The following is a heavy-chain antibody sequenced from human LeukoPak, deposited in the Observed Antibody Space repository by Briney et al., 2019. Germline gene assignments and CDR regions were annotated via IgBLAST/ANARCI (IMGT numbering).Heavy chain of an antibody. J-gene: IGHJ4*02. CDR3: VRHNYGYDY. V-gene: IGHV3-74*01. CDR1: GVTINTYW. Sequence: GGSLRLSCAASGVTINTYWMHWIRKAPGEGPVWVAHILNDGGSTSYADSVKGRFIISRDNAKNTLSLQMNSLRAEDTAVYYCVRHNYGYDYWGQGTPVTVSS. CDR2: ILNDGGST. D-gene: IGHD5-18*01.